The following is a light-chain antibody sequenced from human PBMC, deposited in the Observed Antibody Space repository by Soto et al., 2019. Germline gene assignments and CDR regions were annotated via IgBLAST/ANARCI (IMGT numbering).Light chain of an antibody. CDR1: QRVSNNY. Sequence: EVVWTHSPGTLSLSTGERATLSCRASQRVSNNYLAWYQQKPGQAPRLLIYGASKRATGIPDRFSGSGSGTDFPLTISRLEPEDFAVYYCQQYGSSGTFGQGTKADI. CDR3: QQYGSSGT. J-gene: IGKJ1*01. CDR2: GAS. V-gene: IGKV3-20*01.